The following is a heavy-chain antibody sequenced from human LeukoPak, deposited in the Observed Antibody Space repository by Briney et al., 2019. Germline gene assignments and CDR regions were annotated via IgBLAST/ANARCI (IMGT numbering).Heavy chain of an antibody. CDR2: ISAYNGNT. CDR3: ARDYDSSGYSPPFDY. J-gene: IGHJ4*02. V-gene: IGHV1-18*01. CDR1: GYTFTSYG. D-gene: IGHD3-22*01. Sequence: GASVKVSCKASGYTFTSYGISWVRQAPGQGLEWMGWISAYNGNTNYAQKLQGRVTMTTDTSTSTAYMELRSLRSDDTAVYYCARDYDSSGYSPPFDYWGQGTLVTVSS.